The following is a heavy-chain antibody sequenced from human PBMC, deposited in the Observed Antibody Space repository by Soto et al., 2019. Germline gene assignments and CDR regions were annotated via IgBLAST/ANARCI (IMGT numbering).Heavy chain of an antibody. D-gene: IGHD3-10*01. J-gene: IGHJ4*02. Sequence: SETLSLTCAVDGGYFSGYCWSWIRQPPGKGLEWIGEINHSGSTNYNPSLKSRVTISVDTSKNQFSLKLSSVTAADTAVYYCARAVRGVLYWGQGTLVTVSS. CDR2: INHSGST. V-gene: IGHV4-34*01. CDR1: GGYFSGYC. CDR3: ARAVRGVLY.